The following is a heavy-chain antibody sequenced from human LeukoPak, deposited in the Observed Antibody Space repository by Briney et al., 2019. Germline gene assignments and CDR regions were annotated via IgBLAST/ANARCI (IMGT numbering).Heavy chain of an antibody. CDR2: IIPIFGTA. CDR1: GCTFRNYV. J-gene: IGHJ6*03. CDR3: AGSHSNSDYYYYYTDV. D-gene: IGHD4-11*01. Sequence: SSVTVSCKGSGCTFRNYVLLWLRPPPAREREWMGGIIPIFGTANCAQKFQGRVTITPDESTSTAYMELSSLRTEDTAAEYWAGSHSNSDYYYYYTDVWGKGTPVTVSS. V-gene: IGHV1-69*13.